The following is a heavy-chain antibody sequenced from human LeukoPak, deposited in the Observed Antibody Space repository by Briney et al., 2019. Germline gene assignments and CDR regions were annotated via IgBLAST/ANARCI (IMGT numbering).Heavy chain of an antibody. V-gene: IGHV3-23*01. J-gene: IGHJ4*02. Sequence: GSLRLSCAASRFNFDSYAMTWVRQAPGKGLEWVSTISGNGGSAYYADSVKGRFTISRDNSQSTLSLQMNSLRADDTAVYYCAKCDSSGWPYYFDYWGQGTLVTVSS. CDR2: ISGNGGSA. CDR1: RFNFDSYA. CDR3: AKCDSSGWPYYFDY. D-gene: IGHD6-19*01.